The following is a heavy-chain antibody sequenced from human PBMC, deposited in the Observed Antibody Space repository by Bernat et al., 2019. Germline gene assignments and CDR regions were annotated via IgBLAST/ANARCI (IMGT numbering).Heavy chain of an antibody. D-gene: IGHD6-13*01. CDR3: TTDRSSSWLLGY. V-gene: IGHV3-15*01. CDR1: GFTFSNAW. J-gene: IGHJ4*02. Sequence: EVQLVESGGGLVKPGGSLRLSCAASGFTFSNAWMSWVRQAPGKGLEWVGRIKSKTDGGTTDYAAPVKGRFTISRDDSKNTLYLQMNSLKTEDTAVYCCTTDRSSSWLLGYWGQGTLVTVSS. CDR2: IKSKTDGGTT.